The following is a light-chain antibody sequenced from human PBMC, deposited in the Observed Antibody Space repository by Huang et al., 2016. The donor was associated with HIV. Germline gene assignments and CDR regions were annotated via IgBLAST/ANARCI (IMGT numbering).Light chain of an antibody. Sequence: DIQMTQSQSSLSASVGDRVTVTCRASQSIGNYLNWYQQKPWKDPKRLIYGASSLQSGVPSRFSGSGSGTVFILSITSLQPEDFATYYCQQSYNSWTFGQGTKVDIK. V-gene: IGKV1-39*01. CDR3: QQSYNSWT. CDR1: QSIGNY. J-gene: IGKJ1*01. CDR2: GAS.